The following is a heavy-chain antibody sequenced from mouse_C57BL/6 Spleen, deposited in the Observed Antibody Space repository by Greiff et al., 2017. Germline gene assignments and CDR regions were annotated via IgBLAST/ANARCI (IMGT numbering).Heavy chain of an antibody. D-gene: IGHD4-1*01. CDR3: ARGNWGVDY. CDR1: GFTFSDYG. Sequence: EVHLVESGGGLVKPGGSLKLSCAASGFTFSDYGMHWVRQAPEKGLEWVAYISSGSSTIYYADTVKGRFTISRDNAKNTLFLQMTSLRSEDTAMYYCARGNWGVDYWGQGTTLTVSS. J-gene: IGHJ2*01. CDR2: ISSGSSTI. V-gene: IGHV5-17*01.